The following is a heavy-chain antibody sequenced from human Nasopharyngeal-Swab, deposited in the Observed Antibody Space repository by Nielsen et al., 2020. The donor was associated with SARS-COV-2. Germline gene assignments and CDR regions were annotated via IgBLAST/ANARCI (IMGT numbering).Heavy chain of an antibody. J-gene: IGHJ5*02. Sequence: ASVKVSCKVSGYTLTELFMHWVRQAPGKGLEWMGGFDPEDGETIYAQKFQGRVTMTEDTSTDTAYMELSSLRSEDTAVYYCATGAVVAATGWFDPWGQGTLVTVSS. CDR1: GYTLTELF. V-gene: IGHV1-24*01. CDR2: FDPEDGET. D-gene: IGHD2-15*01. CDR3: ATGAVVAATGWFDP.